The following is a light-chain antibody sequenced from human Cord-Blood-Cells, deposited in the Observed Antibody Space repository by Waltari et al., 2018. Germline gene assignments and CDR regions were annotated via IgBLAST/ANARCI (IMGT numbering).Light chain of an antibody. V-gene: IGLV1-47*01. CDR1: SSNIGSNY. CDR3: AAWDDSLSGWV. Sequence: QSVLTQPPSASGTPGQRVTISCSGSSSNIGSNYVYWYQQLPGPAPKLLIYRNNQRPSGVPDRFSGSKSGTPASLAISGLRSEDEADYYCAAWDDSLSGWVFGGGTKLTVL. J-gene: IGLJ3*02. CDR2: RNN.